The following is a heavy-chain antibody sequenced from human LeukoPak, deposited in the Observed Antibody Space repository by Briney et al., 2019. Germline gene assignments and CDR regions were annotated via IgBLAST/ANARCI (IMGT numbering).Heavy chain of an antibody. J-gene: IGHJ3*02. CDR3: ARLILDLDAFEI. D-gene: IGHD2-15*01. V-gene: IGHV4-39*01. CDR1: GGSISSSSYY. Sequence: SETLSLTCTVSGGSISSSSYYWGWIRQPPGKGLEWIGSIYYSGSTYYNPSLKSRVTISVDTSKNQFSLKLSSVTAADTAVYYCARLILDLDAFEIWGQGTMVTVSS. CDR2: IYYSGST.